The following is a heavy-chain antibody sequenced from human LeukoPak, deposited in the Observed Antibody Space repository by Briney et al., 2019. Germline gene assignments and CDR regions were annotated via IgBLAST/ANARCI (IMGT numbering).Heavy chain of an antibody. Sequence: PSETLSLTCTVSGGSISSYYWSWIRQPAGKGLEWIGRIYTSGGTNYNPSLKSRVTMSVDTSKNQFSLKLSSVTAADTAVYYCARDKVVPASLGYMDVWGKGTTVTVSS. CDR1: GGSISSYY. J-gene: IGHJ6*03. V-gene: IGHV4-4*07. CDR2: IYTSGGT. D-gene: IGHD2-2*01. CDR3: ARDKVVPASLGYMDV.